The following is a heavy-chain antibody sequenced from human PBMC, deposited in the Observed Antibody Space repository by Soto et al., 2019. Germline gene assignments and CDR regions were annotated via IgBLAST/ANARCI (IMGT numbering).Heavy chain of an antibody. D-gene: IGHD3-22*01. J-gene: IGHJ3*02. V-gene: IGHV3-23*01. CDR3: AKDRGLTMIEVVPLDAFDI. CDR2: ISGSGGST. Sequence: EVQLLESGGGLVQPGGSLRLSCAASGFTFSSYAMSWVRQAPGKGLEWVSAISGSGGSTYYADSVKGRFTISRDNSKNXLXXQMNSLRAEDTAVYYCAKDRGLTMIEVVPLDAFDIWGQGTMVTVSS. CDR1: GFTFSSYA.